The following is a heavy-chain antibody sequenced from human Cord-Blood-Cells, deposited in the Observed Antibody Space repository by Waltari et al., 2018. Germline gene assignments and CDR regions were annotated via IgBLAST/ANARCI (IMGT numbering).Heavy chain of an antibody. CDR1: GGTFSSYA. Sequence: QVQLVQSGAEVKKPGSSVKVSCKASGGTFSSYAISWVRQAPGQGLEWMGRIIPILGIANYAQKFQGRVTITADKSTSTAYMELSSLRSEDTAVYYCASDPLPGDYGVTFDYWGQGTLVTVSS. V-gene: IGHV1-69*09. CDR3: ASDPLPGDYGVTFDY. D-gene: IGHD4-17*01. J-gene: IGHJ4*02. CDR2: IIPILGIA.